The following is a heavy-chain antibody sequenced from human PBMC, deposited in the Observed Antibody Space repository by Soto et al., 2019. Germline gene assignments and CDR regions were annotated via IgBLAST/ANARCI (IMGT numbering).Heavy chain of an antibody. CDR3: ARGQHLAGQRPSDYFPQ. V-gene: IGHV4-4*01. J-gene: IGHJ1*01. D-gene: IGHD6-13*01. CDR2: VHHSGNT. Sequence: QVQLQESGPGLVKPAGTLSLTCAVSGDSISSHHWWQWVRQAPGKGLEWIGEVHHSGNTNYNPSLKGRVTMFVDKYSNQFPLDLRSVNDADTAVYFCARGQHLAGQRPSDYFPQWGQGTLITVS. CDR1: GDSISSHHW.